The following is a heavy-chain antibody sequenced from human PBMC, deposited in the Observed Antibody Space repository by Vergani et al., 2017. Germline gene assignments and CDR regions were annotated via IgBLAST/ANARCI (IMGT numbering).Heavy chain of an antibody. D-gene: IGHD4-17*01. Sequence: QVRQQQRGAGLVKPSETPYLTCQVYGRSSSSHYWSWVRQAPGKGLEWLGEINHSGRGLYNASIQSRVTMAIDTAKSQFSLTLTSVTAADTATYYCTIGADYGKQGYWGQGAQVNVSS. CDR1: GRSSSSHY. CDR2: INHSGRG. V-gene: IGHV4-34*02. CDR3: TIGADYGKQGY. J-gene: IGHJ4*02.